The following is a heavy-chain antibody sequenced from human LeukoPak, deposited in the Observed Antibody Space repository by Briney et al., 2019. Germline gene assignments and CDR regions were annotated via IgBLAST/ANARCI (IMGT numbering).Heavy chain of an antibody. Sequence: SETLSLTCTVSGGSISSYYWSWIRQPAGKGLEWIGRIYTSGSTNYNPSLKSRVTISVDTSKNQFSLKLSSVTAADTAVYYCARAGGSYFYYYYYMDVWGKGTTVTVSS. CDR3: ARAGGSYFYYYYYMDV. J-gene: IGHJ6*03. D-gene: IGHD1-26*01. CDR2: IYTSGST. CDR1: GGSISSYY. V-gene: IGHV4-4*07.